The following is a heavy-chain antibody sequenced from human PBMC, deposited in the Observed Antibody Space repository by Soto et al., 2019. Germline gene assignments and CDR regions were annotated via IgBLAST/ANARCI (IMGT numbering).Heavy chain of an antibody. V-gene: IGHV4-61*01. Sequence: QVQLQESGPGLVKPSETLSLTCTVSSGSVSSGSHYWSWIRQPPGKRLEWIGYIYYSGSTNYNPSLKSRVTISADTSKNQFSLKLSSVTAADTAVYCCARGYISSWYWFDLWGRGTLVTVSS. CDR1: SGSVSSGSHY. J-gene: IGHJ2*01. CDR2: IYYSGST. D-gene: IGHD6-13*01. CDR3: ARGYISSWYWFDL.